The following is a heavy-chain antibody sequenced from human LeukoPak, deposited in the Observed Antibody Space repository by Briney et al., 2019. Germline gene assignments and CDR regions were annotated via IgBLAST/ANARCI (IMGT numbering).Heavy chain of an antibody. CDR1: GYTFTSYY. D-gene: IGHD4-17*01. V-gene: IGHV1-46*01. Sequence: ASVKVSCKASGYTFTSYYMHWVRQAPGQGLEWMGIINPSGGSASYAQKFQGRVTITRDTSTSTVYMDLSSLRSEDTAVYYCARDYGDYGYFDYWGQGTLVTVSS. CDR2: INPSGGSA. J-gene: IGHJ4*02. CDR3: ARDYGDYGYFDY.